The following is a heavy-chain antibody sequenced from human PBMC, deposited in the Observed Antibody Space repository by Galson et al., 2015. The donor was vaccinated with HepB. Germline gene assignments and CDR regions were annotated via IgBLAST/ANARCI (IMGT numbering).Heavy chain of an antibody. CDR3: AVVVFGYFDY. J-gene: IGHJ4*02. V-gene: IGHV1-46*03. D-gene: IGHD3-22*01. CDR1: GYTFTNYY. CDR2: INPLGGST. Sequence: SGKVSCKASGYTFTNYYVSWVRQAPGQGLEWIGLINPLGGSTVYADQFQDRVTMTSDTSTDTAYLGLNRLRLDDTAIYYCAVVVFGYFDYWGQGTLVTVSS.